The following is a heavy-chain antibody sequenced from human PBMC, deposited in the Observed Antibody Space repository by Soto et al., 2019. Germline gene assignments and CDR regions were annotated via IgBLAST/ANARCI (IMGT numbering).Heavy chain of an antibody. CDR2: IHNSGNT. CDR3: AKDREYGDFFDY. D-gene: IGHD4-17*01. CDR1: GGSISSNY. Sequence: SETLSLTCTVSGGSISSNYWSWIRQPPGKGLDWIGNIHNSGNTNYNPSLKSRVTTSVDTSKNQFSLKLSSVTAADTAVYYCAKDREYGDFFDYWGQGTLVTVSS. V-gene: IGHV4-59*12. J-gene: IGHJ4*02.